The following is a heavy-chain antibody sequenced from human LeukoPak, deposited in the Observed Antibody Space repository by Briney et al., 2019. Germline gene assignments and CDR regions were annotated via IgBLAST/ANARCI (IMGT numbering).Heavy chain of an antibody. CDR2: INRNGGST. Sequence: GGSLRLSCEASGFTFDDYGMSWVCQPPGKGLEWVSGINRNGGSTDYADSVKGRFTISRDNAKNSHFLQMNSLRVEDTALYYCARGFRNGPFDCWGQGTLVTVSS. CDR1: GFTFDDYG. J-gene: IGHJ4*02. CDR3: ARGFRNGPFDC. V-gene: IGHV3-20*04. D-gene: IGHD2-8*01.